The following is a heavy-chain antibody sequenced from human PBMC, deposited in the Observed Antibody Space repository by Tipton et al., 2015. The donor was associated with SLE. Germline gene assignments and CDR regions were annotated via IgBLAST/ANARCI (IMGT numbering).Heavy chain of an antibody. Sequence: TLSVTCTVSGGSISSSSYYWGWIRQPPGKGLEWIGNIYYTGNTFYNPSLKSRVTISVDTSKNQFSLKLSSVTAADTAVYYCARDIYYGMDVWGQGTTVTVSS. CDR3: ARDIYYGMDV. V-gene: IGHV4-39*07. CDR2: IYYTGNT. CDR1: GGSISSSSYY. J-gene: IGHJ6*02.